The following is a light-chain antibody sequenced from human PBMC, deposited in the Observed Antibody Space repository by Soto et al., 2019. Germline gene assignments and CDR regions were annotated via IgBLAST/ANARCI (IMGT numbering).Light chain of an antibody. Sequence: QSALTQPPSASGSPGQSVAISCTGTSSDVGGYNYVSWYQQHPGKAPKLIIYANSNRPSGVPDRFSASKSGTSASLAITGLQAEDEADYYCQSYDTSLSPLWVFGGGTKLTVL. J-gene: IGLJ3*02. CDR1: SSDVGGYNY. CDR3: QSYDTSLSPLWV. V-gene: IGLV2-8*01. CDR2: ANS.